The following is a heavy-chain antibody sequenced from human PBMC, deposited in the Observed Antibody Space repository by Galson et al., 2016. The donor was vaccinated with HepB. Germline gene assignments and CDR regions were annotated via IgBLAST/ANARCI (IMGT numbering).Heavy chain of an antibody. Sequence: SLRLSCAASGFTFSSHGMHWVRQAPGKGLEWVTVISYDGSNQYYADSVKVRVTISRDTSKNTLAMQMNSLRAEDTAVYYCVKDKWGDCRGRSCYYVGSWGQGTLVTVSS. J-gene: IGHJ4*02. CDR2: ISYDGSNQ. D-gene: IGHD2-15*01. CDR3: VKDKWGDCRGRSCYYVGS. V-gene: IGHV3-30*18. CDR1: GFTFSSHG.